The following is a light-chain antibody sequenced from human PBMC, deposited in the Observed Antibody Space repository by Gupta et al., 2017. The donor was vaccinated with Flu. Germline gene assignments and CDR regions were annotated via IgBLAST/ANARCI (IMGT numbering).Light chain of an antibody. Sequence: QSVLTQPPSASGTPGQRATISSSGSSSNIGSNTINWYQQLPGTAPKLLIYSNNPRPSGVPDRFSGSKSGTSASLAISGLQSEDEADYYCAAWDDSLNGYVFGTGTKVTVL. J-gene: IGLJ1*01. CDR2: SNN. CDR1: SSNIGSNT. CDR3: AAWDDSLNGYV. V-gene: IGLV1-44*01.